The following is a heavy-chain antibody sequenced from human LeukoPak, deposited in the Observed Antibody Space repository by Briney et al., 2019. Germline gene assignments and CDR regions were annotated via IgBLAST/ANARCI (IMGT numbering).Heavy chain of an antibody. D-gene: IGHD6-13*01. J-gene: IGHJ6*02. Sequence: GGSLRLSCAASGFTFSSYGLNWARQAPGKGLEWVAVISYDGSNKYSADSVKGRFTISRDNSKNTLYLQMNSLRTEDTAVYYCAKEVGSTFYYYYNGMDVWGQGTTVTVSS. CDR2: ISYDGSNK. CDR3: AKEVGSTFYYYYNGMDV. CDR1: GFTFSSYG. V-gene: IGHV3-30*18.